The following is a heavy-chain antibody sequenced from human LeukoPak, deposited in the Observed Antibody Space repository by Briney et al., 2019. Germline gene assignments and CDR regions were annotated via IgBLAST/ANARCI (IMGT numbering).Heavy chain of an antibody. Sequence: SGGSLRLSCAASGFTVSSNYMSWVRQAPGKGLEWVSVIYSGGSTYYADSVKGRFSISRDNSKNTLYLQMNSLRAEDTAVYYCAREKESGSSYFDYWGQGTLVTVSS. J-gene: IGHJ4*02. CDR2: IYSGGST. CDR1: GFTVSSNY. D-gene: IGHD1-26*01. CDR3: AREKESGSSYFDY. V-gene: IGHV3-53*01.